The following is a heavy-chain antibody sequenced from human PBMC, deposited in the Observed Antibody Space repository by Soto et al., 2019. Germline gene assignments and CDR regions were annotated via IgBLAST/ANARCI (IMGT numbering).Heavy chain of an antibody. Sequence: EVQLVESGGGLVQPGESLRLSCAASGFTFSYYWMHWVRQAPGKGLVWVSRIHSDGSSTTYADSVTDRFTISRDNARNTRYLQMNSLRAEDTAVYYCASGDRGAFDLWGQGTVLTVSS. CDR3: ASGDRGAFDL. V-gene: IGHV3-74*03. CDR2: IHSDGSST. J-gene: IGHJ3*01. CDR1: GFTFSYYW. D-gene: IGHD3-10*01.